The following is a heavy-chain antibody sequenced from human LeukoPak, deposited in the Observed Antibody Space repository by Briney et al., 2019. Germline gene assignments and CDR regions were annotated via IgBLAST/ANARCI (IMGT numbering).Heavy chain of an antibody. CDR2: IILNGGAT. CDR3: ATDGGNHNFDY. J-gene: IGHJ4*02. Sequence: ASVKVSCKASGFTFTDYYLHWERQAPGQGLEWMGRIILNGGATSYAQKFQGRVTLTRDTSISTAYTELIRQTSDDTAVYYCATDGGNHNFDYWGQGTLVTVSS. D-gene: IGHD1-14*01. V-gene: IGHV1-2*06. CDR1: GFTFTDYY.